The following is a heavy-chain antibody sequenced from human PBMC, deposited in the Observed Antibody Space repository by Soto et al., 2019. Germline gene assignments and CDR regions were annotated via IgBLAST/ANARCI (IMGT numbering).Heavy chain of an antibody. CDR2: INHSGST. Sequence: SATLSLTCAVYGGSFRGYYWSWIRQPPGKGLEWIGEINHSGSTNYNPSLKSRVTISVDTSKNQFSLKLSSVTAADTAVYYCARVGDSRFDWGQGTLVTVSS. CDR3: ARVGDSRFD. D-gene: IGHD4-17*01. CDR1: GGSFRGYY. V-gene: IGHV4-34*01. J-gene: IGHJ4*02.